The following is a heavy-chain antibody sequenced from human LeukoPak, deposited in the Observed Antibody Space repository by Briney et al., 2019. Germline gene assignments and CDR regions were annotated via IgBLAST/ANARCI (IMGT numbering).Heavy chain of an antibody. CDR1: GFTVSSSY. J-gene: IGHJ4*02. D-gene: IGHD4-17*01. Sequence: GGSLRLSCAASGFTVSSSYMSWVRQAPGKGLEWVSVIYSGGSTYYADSVKGRFTISRDNSKNTLYLQMNSLRAEDTAVYYCARENYGTLDYWGQGTLVTVSS. CDR3: ARENYGTLDY. CDR2: IYSGGST. V-gene: IGHV3-53*01.